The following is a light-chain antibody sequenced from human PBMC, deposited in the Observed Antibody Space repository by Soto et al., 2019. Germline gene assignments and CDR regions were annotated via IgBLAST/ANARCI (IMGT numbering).Light chain of an antibody. CDR2: DNN. Sequence: QSVLTQPPSVSAAPGQKVTISCSGSNSNIGNNYVSWYQQLPGTTPKLLIYDNNQRPSGIPDRFSASKSGTSATLAITGLQTGDEADYYCETWDDSLTAAVFGGGIKLTVL. CDR1: NSNIGNNY. V-gene: IGLV1-51*01. CDR3: ETWDDSLTAAV. J-gene: IGLJ2*01.